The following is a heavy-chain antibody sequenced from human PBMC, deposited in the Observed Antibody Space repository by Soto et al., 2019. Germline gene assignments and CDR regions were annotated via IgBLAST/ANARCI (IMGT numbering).Heavy chain of an antibody. J-gene: IGHJ4*02. CDR2: MYLNNDK. Sequence: QITLKESGPTLVKPTQTLTLTCSFSGFSLSTTGVGVGWIRQSPGKALEWLAIMYLNNDKGYSPSLKSRVTITEDTSKSRVVLTVTNMDPVDTGTYYCARSLWFGELHWGQGALVTVSS. V-gene: IGHV2-5*01. CDR1: GFSLSTTGVG. CDR3: ARSLWFGELH. D-gene: IGHD3-10*01.